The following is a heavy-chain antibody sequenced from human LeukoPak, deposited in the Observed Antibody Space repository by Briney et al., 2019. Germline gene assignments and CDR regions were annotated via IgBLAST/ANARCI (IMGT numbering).Heavy chain of an antibody. CDR2: INPSGGST. CDR1: GYTFTSYY. V-gene: IGHV1-46*01. Sequence: GAPVKVSCKASGYTFTSYYMHWVRQAPGQGLEWMGIINPSGGSTSYAQKFQGRVTMTRDTSTSTVYMELSSLRSEDTAVYYCATSSSWSPYYYYYMDVWGKGTTVTVSS. D-gene: IGHD6-13*01. J-gene: IGHJ6*03. CDR3: ATSSSWSPYYYYYMDV.